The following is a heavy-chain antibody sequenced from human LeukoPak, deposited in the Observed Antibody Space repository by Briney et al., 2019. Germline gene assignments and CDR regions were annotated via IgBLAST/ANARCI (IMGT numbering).Heavy chain of an antibody. D-gene: IGHD3-10*01. CDR1: AFTFSSYW. CDR2: INSDGSST. V-gene: IGHV3-74*01. Sequence: PGGSLRLSCAPDAFTFSSYWMHSVRQAPGKGLVWVSRINSDGSSTSYADSVKGRFTISRDNAKNTLYLQMNSLRAEDTAVYYCARGMRITMVRGVIPHDYWGQGTLVTVSS. J-gene: IGHJ4*02. CDR3: ARGMRITMVRGVIPHDY.